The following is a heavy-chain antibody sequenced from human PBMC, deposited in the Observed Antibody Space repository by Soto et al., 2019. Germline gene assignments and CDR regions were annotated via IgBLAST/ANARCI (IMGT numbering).Heavy chain of an antibody. D-gene: IGHD6-13*01. J-gene: IGHJ5*02. CDR2: IYHSGST. V-gene: IGHV4-4*02. CDR1: SGSISSSNW. Sequence: PSETLSLTCAVSSGSISSSNWWSWVRQPPGKGLEWIGEIYHSGSTNYNPSLKSRVTISVDKSKNQFSLKLSSVTAADTAVYYCARDRKSSSWYDWWFDPWGQGTLVTVS. CDR3: ARDRKSSSWYDWWFDP.